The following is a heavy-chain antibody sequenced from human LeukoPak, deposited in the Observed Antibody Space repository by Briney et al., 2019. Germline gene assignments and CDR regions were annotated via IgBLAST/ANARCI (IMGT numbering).Heavy chain of an antibody. J-gene: IGHJ4*02. CDR1: GGTFSSYT. D-gene: IGHD1-20*01. V-gene: IGHV1-69*04. Sequence: SVKVSCKASGGTFSSYTISWVRQAPGQGLEWMGRIIPILGIANYAQKFQGRVTITADKSTSTAYMELSSLRSEDTAVYYCARDPLNNWNDDGDYWGQGTLVAVSS. CDR2: IIPILGIA. CDR3: ARDPLNNWNDDGDY.